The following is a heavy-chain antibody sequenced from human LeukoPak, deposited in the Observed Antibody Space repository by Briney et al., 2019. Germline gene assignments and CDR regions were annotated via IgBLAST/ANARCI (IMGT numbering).Heavy chain of an antibody. CDR3: ASMRWLQSSVDY. V-gene: IGHV3-74*01. D-gene: IGHD5-24*01. Sequence: GGSLRLSCAASGFTFTSYWMHWVRQAPGKGLVWVSRINSDGSSTSYADSVKGRFTIARDNAKNTLYLQMNSLRAEDTAVYYCASMRWLQSSVDYWGQGTLVTVSS. CDR1: GFTFTSYW. J-gene: IGHJ4*02. CDR2: INSDGSST.